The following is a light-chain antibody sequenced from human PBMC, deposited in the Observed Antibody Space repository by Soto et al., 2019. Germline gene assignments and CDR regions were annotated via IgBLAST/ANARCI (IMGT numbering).Light chain of an antibody. CDR1: SSDVGGYTY. Sequence: QSALTQPASVSGSPGQPITVSCTGTSSDVGGYTYVSWYQQHPGKAPRLMLYDVTNWPSGVSNRFSGSKSGNTASLTIPGLQGEDEADYYWCSYTRSSTYVFGTETKLTVL. CDR2: DVT. J-gene: IGLJ1*01. CDR3: CSYTRSSTYV. V-gene: IGLV2-14*01.